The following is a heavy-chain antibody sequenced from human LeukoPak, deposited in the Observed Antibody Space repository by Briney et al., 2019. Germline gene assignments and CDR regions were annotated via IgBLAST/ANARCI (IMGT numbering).Heavy chain of an antibody. CDR2: ISGSDGST. V-gene: IGHV3-23*01. D-gene: IGHD2-15*01. Sequence: PGGSLRLSCAASGFTFSSYAMSWVRQAPGKGLEWVSGISGSDGSTYYADSVKGRFTISRDNSKNTLYLQMNSLRADDTAVYYCARTGGGSGYWGQGTLVTVSS. J-gene: IGHJ4*02. CDR3: ARTGGGSGY. CDR1: GFTFSSYA.